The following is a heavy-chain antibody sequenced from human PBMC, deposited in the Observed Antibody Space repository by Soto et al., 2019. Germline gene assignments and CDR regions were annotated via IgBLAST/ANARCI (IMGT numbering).Heavy chain of an antibody. CDR2: MSYTGST. CDR1: GASISGYH. D-gene: IGHD4-17*01. CDR3: ASMSPTVFPAFDI. V-gene: IGHV4-59*12. J-gene: IGHJ3*02. Sequence: SETLSLTCTVSGASISGYHWGWIRQPPGKGLEWIGYMSYTGSTNYSPSLKSRVTMSVDTSKNQFSLKLNSVTAADTAVYYCASMSPTVFPAFDIWGQGTMVTVSS.